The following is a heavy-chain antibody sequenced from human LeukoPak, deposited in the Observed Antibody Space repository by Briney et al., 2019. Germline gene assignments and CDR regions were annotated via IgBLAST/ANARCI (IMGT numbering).Heavy chain of an antibody. CDR2: ISSSSSYI. CDR1: GFTFSSYS. V-gene: IGHV3-21*01. Sequence: PGGSLRLSCAASGFTFSSYSMNWVRQAPGKGLEWVSSISSSSSYIYYADSVKGRFTISRDNAKNSLYLQVNSLRAEGTAVYYCARVKFQEKYFDYWGQGTLVTVSS. CDR3: ARVKFQEKYFDY. J-gene: IGHJ4*02.